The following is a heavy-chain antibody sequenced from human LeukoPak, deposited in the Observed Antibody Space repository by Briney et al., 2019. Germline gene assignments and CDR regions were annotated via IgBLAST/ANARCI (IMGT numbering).Heavy chain of an antibody. Sequence: PSETLSLTCTVSGRSISNNNYYWAWIRQPPGKGLECIGSIYYSGSPYYNPSLKSRVTISVDTSKNQFSLRLSSVTAADTAVYYCATWRTAKTGFDYWGQGTLVTVSS. CDR1: GRSISNNNYY. J-gene: IGHJ4*02. V-gene: IGHV4-39*01. CDR2: IYYSGSP. CDR3: ATWRTAKTGFDY. D-gene: IGHD1-1*01.